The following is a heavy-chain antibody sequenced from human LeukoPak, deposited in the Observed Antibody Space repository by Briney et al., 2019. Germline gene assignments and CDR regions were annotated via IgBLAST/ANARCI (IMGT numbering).Heavy chain of an antibody. V-gene: IGHV4-39*01. CDR3: ARGRRDCSSTSCFNWFDP. CDR2: IYYSGST. CDR1: GGSISSSSYY. D-gene: IGHD2-2*01. J-gene: IGHJ5*02. Sequence: PSETLSLTCTVSGGSISSSSYYWGWIRQPPGKGLEWIGSIYYSGSTYYNPSLKSRVTISVDTSKNQFSLKLSSVTAADTAVYYCARGRRDCSSTSCFNWFDPWGQGTLVTVSS.